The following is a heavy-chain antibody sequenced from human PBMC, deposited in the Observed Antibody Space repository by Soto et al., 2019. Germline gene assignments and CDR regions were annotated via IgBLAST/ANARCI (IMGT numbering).Heavy chain of an antibody. CDR3: VRGSQWLLIPDYYYGMDV. CDR2: TYYRSKWFN. D-gene: IGHD6-19*01. Sequence: PSQTLSLTCAISGDSVSSNSAAWNWIRQSPSRGLEWLGRTYYRSKWFNDYAMTVKSRISISADTSKNNFALQLNSVSPADTAVYYCVRGSQWLLIPDYYYGMDVWGQGTTVTVSS. J-gene: IGHJ6*02. CDR1: GDSVSSNSAA. V-gene: IGHV6-1*01.